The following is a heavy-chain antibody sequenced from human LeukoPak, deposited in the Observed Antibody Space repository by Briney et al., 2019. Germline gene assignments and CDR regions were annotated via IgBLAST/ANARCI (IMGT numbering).Heavy chain of an antibody. J-gene: IGHJ4*02. CDR2: IYYSGST. Sequence: SETLSLTCAVYGGSFSGYYWSWIRQPPGKGLEWIGYIYYSGSTNYNPSLKSRVTISVDTSKNQFSLKLSSVTAADTAVYYCARVSEAIDYWGQGTLVTVSS. V-gene: IGHV4-59*01. CDR3: ARVSEAIDY. D-gene: IGHD1-14*01. CDR1: GGSFSGYY.